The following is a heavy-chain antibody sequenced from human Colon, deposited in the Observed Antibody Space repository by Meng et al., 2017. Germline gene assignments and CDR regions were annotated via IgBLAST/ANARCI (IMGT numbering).Heavy chain of an antibody. CDR3: ARKRTSPGTLGFDY. Sequence: QWQLQDSGPGLVKPSGTLALPCAVAGDSISSGNGWTWVRQPPGKGLEWIGEIYPSGRTSSNPSLQGRVTILLDKSKNQFSLELNSVTAADTAIYFCARKRTSPGTLGFDYWGQGTLVTVSS. CDR2: IYPSGRT. V-gene: IGHV4-4*02. CDR1: GDSISSGNG. J-gene: IGHJ4*02. D-gene: IGHD6-13*01.